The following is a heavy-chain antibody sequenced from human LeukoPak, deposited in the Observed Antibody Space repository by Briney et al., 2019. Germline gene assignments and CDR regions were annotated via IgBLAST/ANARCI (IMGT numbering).Heavy chain of an antibody. Sequence: SETLSLTCTVSGGSISSSSYYWGWLRQPPGKGLESIGTIYYSGITYYNPSLRSRVTISVDTSKNQFSLKLRSVTAADTAVYYCASGYCDTGICYTGRFDPWGQGTLVTVSS. D-gene: IGHD2-2*02. CDR3: ASGYCDTGICYTGRFDP. CDR2: IYYSGIT. CDR1: GGSISSSSYY. V-gene: IGHV4-39*01. J-gene: IGHJ5*02.